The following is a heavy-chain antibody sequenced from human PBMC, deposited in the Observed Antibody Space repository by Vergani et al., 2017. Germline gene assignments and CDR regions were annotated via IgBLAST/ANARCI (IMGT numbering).Heavy chain of an antibody. CDR3: ARDSSYCGSGSYPYYYYYGMDV. J-gene: IGHJ6*02. D-gene: IGHD3-10*01. CDR2: ISSSSSYI. Sequence: EVQLVESGGGLVKPGGSLRLSCAASGFTFSSYSMNWVRQAPGKGLEWVSSISSSSSYIYYADSVKGRFTISRDNAKNSLYLQMNSLRAEDTAVYYCARDSSYCGSGSYPYYYYYGMDVWGQGTTVTVSS. V-gene: IGHV3-21*01. CDR1: GFTFSSYS.